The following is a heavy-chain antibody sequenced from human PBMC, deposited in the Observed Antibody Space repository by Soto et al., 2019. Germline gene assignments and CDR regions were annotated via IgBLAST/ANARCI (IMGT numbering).Heavy chain of an antibody. J-gene: IGHJ4*02. Sequence: GGSLRLSCAASGFTFSSYAMSWVRQAPGKGLEWVSAISGSGGSTYYADSVKGRFTISRDNSKNTLYLQMNSLRAEDTAVYYCAKAKNPAWLGHVVPFDYWGQGTLVTVSS. CDR3: AKAKNPAWLGHVVPFDY. D-gene: IGHD6-19*01. CDR1: GFTFSSYA. V-gene: IGHV3-23*01. CDR2: ISGSGGST.